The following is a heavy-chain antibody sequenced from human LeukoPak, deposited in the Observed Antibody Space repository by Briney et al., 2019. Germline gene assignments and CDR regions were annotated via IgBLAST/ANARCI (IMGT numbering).Heavy chain of an antibody. CDR3: ARNPRGYCSSTSCPRYWFDP. Sequence: SETLSLTCTVSGGPISSSSYYWGWMRQPPGKGLEWTGSIYYSGSTYYNPSLKSRVTISVDTSKNQFSLKLSSVTAADTAVYYCARNPRGYCSSTSCPRYWFDPWGQGTLVTVSS. V-gene: IGHV4-39*01. D-gene: IGHD2-2*01. CDR1: GGPISSSSYY. CDR2: IYYSGST. J-gene: IGHJ5*02.